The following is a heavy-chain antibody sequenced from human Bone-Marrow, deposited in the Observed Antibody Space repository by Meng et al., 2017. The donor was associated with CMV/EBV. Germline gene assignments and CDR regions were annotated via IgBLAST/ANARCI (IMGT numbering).Heavy chain of an antibody. CDR1: WFSFSTSGVG. CDR3: AHITPRPGWIAY. J-gene: IGHJ4*02. D-gene: IGHD6-6*01. CDR2: IYWDDYK. Sequence: LKAPGPELLQPHQTLTLTCTFSWFSFSTSGVGVGWIRQPPGKALEWLALIYWDDYKRYSPSLKSRLTITKDTSKNQVVLTMTNMDPVDTATYYCAHITPRPGWIAYWGQGTLVTVSS. V-gene: IGHV2-5*02.